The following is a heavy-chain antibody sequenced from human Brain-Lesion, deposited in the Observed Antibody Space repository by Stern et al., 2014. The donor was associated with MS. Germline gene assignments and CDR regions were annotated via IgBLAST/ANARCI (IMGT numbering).Heavy chain of an antibody. CDR3: ATLSPGAGGNYYRHFDY. Sequence: QVQLLQPGAEVKKPGASVKASCKVSGYTLTELSMHWVRQAPRKGLEWMGGFDPEDGETIYAQKFQGRVTMTEDTSTDTAYMELSSLRSEDTAVYYCATLSPGAGGNYYRHFDYWGQGTLVTVSS. CDR1: GYTLTELS. J-gene: IGHJ4*02. V-gene: IGHV1-24*01. CDR2: FDPEDGET. D-gene: IGHD1-26*01.